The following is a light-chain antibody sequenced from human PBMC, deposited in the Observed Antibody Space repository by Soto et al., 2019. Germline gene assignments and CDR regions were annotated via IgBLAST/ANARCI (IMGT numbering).Light chain of an antibody. CDR2: GAS. V-gene: IGKV1-9*01. J-gene: IGKJ3*01. CDR3: QQLCMYLTT. CDR1: QGIINY. Sequence: IQLTQSPSSLSASVGDRVTITCRASQGIINYLAWYQQKPGKAHKLLIYGASTLQSVVPSRFSSSGSGTEFNLTVSSRQPEDFATYYCQQLCMYLTTFGPVTKVDI.